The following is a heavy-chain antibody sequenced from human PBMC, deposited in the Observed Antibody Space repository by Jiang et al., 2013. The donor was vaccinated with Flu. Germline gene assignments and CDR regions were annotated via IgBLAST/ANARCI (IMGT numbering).Heavy chain of an antibody. CDR1: GGTFSSFSRSYT. CDR2: INPMLGIV. D-gene: IGHD3-3*01. V-gene: IGHV1-69*04. J-gene: IGHJ6*02. CDR3: AKDAAVRRDFWGDYSESSPVEYYCHGMDV. Sequence: SGAEVKKPGSSVKVSCKASGGTFSSFSRSYTISWVRQAPGQGLEWMGRINPMLGIVDYAQKFRGRVTITADKSANTAYMELRSLRSEDTGVYYCAKDAAVRRDFWGDYSESSPVEYYCHGMDVWGQGTTVTVSS.